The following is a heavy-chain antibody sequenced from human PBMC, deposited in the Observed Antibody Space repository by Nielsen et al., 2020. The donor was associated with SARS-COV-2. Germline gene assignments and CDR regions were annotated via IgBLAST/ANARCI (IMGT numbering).Heavy chain of an antibody. D-gene: IGHD3-3*01. CDR2: IYYSGST. Sequence: WLRQPPGKGLEWIGYIYYSGSTYYNPSLKSRVTISVDTSKSQFSLKLSSVTAADTALYYCARERVGGITIFGVVTRYGMDVWGQGTTVTVSS. J-gene: IGHJ6*02. V-gene: IGHV4-30-4*01. CDR3: ARERVGGITIFGVVTRYGMDV.